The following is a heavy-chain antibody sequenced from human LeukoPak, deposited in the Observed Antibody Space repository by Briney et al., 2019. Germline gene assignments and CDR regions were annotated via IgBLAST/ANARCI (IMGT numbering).Heavy chain of an antibody. CDR1: GFTFSTYG. J-gene: IGHJ4*02. D-gene: IGHD5-18*01. Sequence: GGSLRLSCVASGFTFSTYGMHWVRQAPGKGLEWVAFIWYDGSNKYCADSVKGRFTISRDNSKNTLSLQMNSLRPEDTAMYYCAKSYGYGYDYWGQGALVTVSS. V-gene: IGHV3-30*02. CDR2: IWYDGSNK. CDR3: AKSYGYGYDY.